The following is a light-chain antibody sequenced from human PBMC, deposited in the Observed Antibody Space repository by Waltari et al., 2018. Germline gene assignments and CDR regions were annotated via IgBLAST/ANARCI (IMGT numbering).Light chain of an antibody. CDR3: QSYDSSLRGFYV. CDR2: DNT. J-gene: IGLJ1*01. CDR1: TPEIAPGSS. Sequence: QSVLTHPHSLSGSPRLMVTLSCIPHTPEIAPGSSLQLYQQFPGTAPKLLTYDNTNRHSGVPARFSGSKSGTSASLAITGLQAEDEADYYCQSYDSSLRGFYVFGTGTKVTV. V-gene: IGLV1-40*01.